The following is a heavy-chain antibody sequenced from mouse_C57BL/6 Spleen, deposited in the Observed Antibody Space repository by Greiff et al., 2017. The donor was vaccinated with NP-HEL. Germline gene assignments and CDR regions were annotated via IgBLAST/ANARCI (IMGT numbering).Heavy chain of an antibody. D-gene: IGHD2-12*01. CDR1: GFSLTSYG. CDR3: ASAGRRTPFAY. CDR2: IWGVGST. V-gene: IGHV2-6*01. J-gene: IGHJ3*01. Sequence: VKVEESGPGLVAPSQSLSITCTVSGFSLTSYGVDWVRQSPGKGLEWLGVIWGVGSTNYNSALKSRLSISKDNSKSQVFLKMNSLQTDDTAMYYCASAGRRTPFAYWGQGTLVTVSA.